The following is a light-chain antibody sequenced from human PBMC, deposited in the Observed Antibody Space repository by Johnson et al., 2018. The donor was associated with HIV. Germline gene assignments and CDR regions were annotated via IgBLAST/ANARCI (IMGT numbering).Light chain of an antibody. CDR2: ENN. CDR3: GTWDSSLSAGGV. V-gene: IGLV1-51*02. J-gene: IGLJ1*01. CDR1: SSNIGNNY. Sequence: QSVLTQPPSVSAAPGQKVTISCSGSSSNIGNNYVSWYQQLPGTAPKLLLYENNKRPSGIPDQFSGSKSGTSATLAITGLQTGDEADYYCGTWDSSLSAGGVFLTGTNVTVL.